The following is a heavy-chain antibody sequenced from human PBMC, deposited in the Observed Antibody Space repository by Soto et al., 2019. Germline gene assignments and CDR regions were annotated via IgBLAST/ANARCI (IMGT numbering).Heavy chain of an antibody. Sequence: GGSLRLSCAASGFTFSSYAMHWVRQAPGKGLEWVAVISYDGSNKYYADSVKGRFTISRDNSKNTLYLQMNSLRAEDTAVYYCARESITMIVVAPDAFDIWGQGTMVTVSS. CDR2: ISYDGSNK. J-gene: IGHJ3*02. V-gene: IGHV3-30-3*01. CDR3: ARESITMIVVAPDAFDI. CDR1: GFTFSSYA. D-gene: IGHD3-22*01.